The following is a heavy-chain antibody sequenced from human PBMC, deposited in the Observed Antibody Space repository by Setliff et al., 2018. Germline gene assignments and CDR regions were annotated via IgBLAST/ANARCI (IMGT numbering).Heavy chain of an antibody. D-gene: IGHD6-19*01. J-gene: IGHJ2*01. Sequence: PSETLSLTCTVSGVSFSTYYWSWIRQPPGKGLEWIGRIHYRGTTYSNASLASRLTISVDTAKNQFSLNLTSVTAADTAVYYCARATSGWYFDLWGRGTLVTVSS. CDR2: IHYRGTT. V-gene: IGHV4-59*05. CDR1: GVSFSTYY. CDR3: ARATSGWYFDL.